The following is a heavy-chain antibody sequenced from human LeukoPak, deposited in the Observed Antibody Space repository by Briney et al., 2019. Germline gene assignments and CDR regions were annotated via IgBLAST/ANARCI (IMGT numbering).Heavy chain of an antibody. D-gene: IGHD1-7*01. V-gene: IGHV1-46*01. CDR1: GFTFTTYY. J-gene: IGHJ4*02. Sequence: APLKVSCKASGFTFTTYYMHWVRQAPGHGLECMGKINPSSGSTRYAQKFQGRVTMTRDMSPSTVYMEMSRLRSVDTAVYYSARGTGTFYYFDYWGQGTLVTVSS. CDR3: ARGTGTFYYFDY. CDR2: INPSSGST.